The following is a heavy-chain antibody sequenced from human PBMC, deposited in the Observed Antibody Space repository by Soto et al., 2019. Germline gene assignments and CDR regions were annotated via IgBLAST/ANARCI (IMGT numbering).Heavy chain of an antibody. Sequence: PWKGLEWVIAINGSGGSTYYADSVKGRFTISRDNSKNTLYLRMNSLRAEDTAVYYCAKVDHHTIFGLVITPYYHYCCLDVWGKGTTVTVFS. J-gene: IGHJ6*03. V-gene: IGHV3-23*01. CDR3: AKVDHHTIFGLVITPYYHYCCLDV. D-gene: IGHD3-3*01. CDR2: INGSGGST.